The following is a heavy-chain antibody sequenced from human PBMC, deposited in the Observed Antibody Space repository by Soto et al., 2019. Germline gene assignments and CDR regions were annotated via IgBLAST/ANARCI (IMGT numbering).Heavy chain of an antibody. V-gene: IGHV3-23*01. CDR3: ARDRGTGWHVCDY. J-gene: IGHJ4*02. CDR1: GFTFSSYP. CDR2: ISGSGGNT. Sequence: PGGSLRLSCAASGFTFSSYPMSWVRQAPGKGLEWVSIISGSGGNTYSAGSVKGRSTISRDNSKNMLYLQRDSLRAEDTAIYYCARDRGTGWHVCDYWGQGTLVTVSS. D-gene: IGHD6-19*01.